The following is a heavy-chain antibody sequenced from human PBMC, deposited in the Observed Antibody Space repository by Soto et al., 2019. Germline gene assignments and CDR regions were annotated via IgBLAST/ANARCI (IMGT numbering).Heavy chain of an antibody. CDR1: GGSISSYY. J-gene: IGHJ5*02. D-gene: IGHD3-3*01. CDR2: IYYSGST. Sequence: PSETLSLTCTVSGGSISSYYWSWIRQPPGKGLEWIGCIYYSGSTNYNPSLKSRVTISVDTSKNQFSLKLSSVTAADTAVYYCARLYYDFWSGANWFDPWGQGTLVTVSS. V-gene: IGHV4-59*01. CDR3: ARLYYDFWSGANWFDP.